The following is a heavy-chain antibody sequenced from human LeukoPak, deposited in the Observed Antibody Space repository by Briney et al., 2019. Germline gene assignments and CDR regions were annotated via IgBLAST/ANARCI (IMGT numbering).Heavy chain of an antibody. V-gene: IGHV3-43D*03. CDR3: AKGDYYDSSGNPDV. Sequence: PGGSLRLSCAASGFTFDDYAMHWVRQAPGKGLEWVSLISWDGGSTYYADSVKGRFTVSRDNSKNSLYLQMNSLGAEDSALYYCAKGDYYDSSGNPDVWGKGTTVTVSS. D-gene: IGHD3-22*01. J-gene: IGHJ6*04. CDR1: GFTFDDYA. CDR2: ISWDGGST.